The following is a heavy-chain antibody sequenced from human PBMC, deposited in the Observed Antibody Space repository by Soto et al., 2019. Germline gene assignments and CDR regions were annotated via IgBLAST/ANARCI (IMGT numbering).Heavy chain of an antibody. CDR2: INPATGAA. CDR1: GYPVTAYY. D-gene: IGHD3-3*01. CDR3: ARGGGVGVAGSAAFDM. J-gene: IGHJ3*02. Sequence: QLHLVQSGAVVKKPGASVTVSCSASGYPVTAYYMHWVRQAPGRGLEWMGGINPATGAAKYTQTFQGRVPLTRDPSTSTGFMELSGLTSEDPAVFYCARGGGVGVAGSAAFDMWGQGTLVTVSS. V-gene: IGHV1-2*02.